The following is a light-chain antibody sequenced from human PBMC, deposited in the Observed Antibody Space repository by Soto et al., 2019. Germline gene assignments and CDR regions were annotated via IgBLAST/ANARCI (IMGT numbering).Light chain of an antibody. CDR2: EVS. J-gene: IGLJ2*01. CDR3: SSYTSSTTRV. CDR1: SSDVGGYNY. V-gene: IGLV2-14*01. Sequence: QSALTQPASVSGSPGQSITISCTGTSSDVGGYNYVSWYQQHLGKAPKLMIYEVSNRPSGVSTRFSGSKSGNTASLTISGLQAEDEADYYCSSYTSSTTRVFGGGTKLTVL.